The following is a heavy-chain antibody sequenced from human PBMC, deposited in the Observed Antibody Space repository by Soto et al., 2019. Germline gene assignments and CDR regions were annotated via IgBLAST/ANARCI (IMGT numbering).Heavy chain of an antibody. Sequence: QVQLQESGPGLVKPSETLSLTCTVSGGSVSSGSYYWSWIRQAPGKGLEWIVYIYYGGSTNYNPSLKSRVTISVDTSKHQVSLKLSSVTAADTAVYYCAREGYSSSWYPYYYYGMDVWGQGTTVTVAS. CDR3: AREGYSSSWYPYYYYGMDV. D-gene: IGHD6-13*01. J-gene: IGHJ6*02. CDR2: IYYGGST. CDR1: GGSVSSGSYY. V-gene: IGHV4-61*01.